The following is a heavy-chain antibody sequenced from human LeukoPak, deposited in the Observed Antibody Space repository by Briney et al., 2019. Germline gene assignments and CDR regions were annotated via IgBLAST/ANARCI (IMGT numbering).Heavy chain of an antibody. CDR2: ISYIGGT. D-gene: IGHD5-12*01. J-gene: IGHJ4*02. CDR1: GGSIGSYY. Sequence: PSETLSLTCTVSGGSIGSYYWSWIRQPPGKGLEWIGYISYIGGTNYNPSLKSRVTISIDTSKNQFSLKLSSVTAADTAVYYCARLSSGYSGYDDYWGQGTLVTVSS. V-gene: IGHV4-59*08. CDR3: ARLSSGYSGYDDY.